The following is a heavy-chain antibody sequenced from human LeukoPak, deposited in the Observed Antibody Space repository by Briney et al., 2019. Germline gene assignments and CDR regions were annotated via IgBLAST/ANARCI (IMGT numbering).Heavy chain of an antibody. D-gene: IGHD3-10*01. Sequence: GGSLRLSCAASGFTFSSYEMNWVRQAPGKGLEWVSYISRSGSTIYYADSVKGRFTISRDNAKNSLYLQINSLRAEDTAIYYCARDYYGSGSYLNWFDPWGQGTLVTVSS. CDR3: ARDYYGSGSYLNWFDP. CDR2: ISRSGSTI. CDR1: GFTFSSYE. V-gene: IGHV3-48*03. J-gene: IGHJ5*02.